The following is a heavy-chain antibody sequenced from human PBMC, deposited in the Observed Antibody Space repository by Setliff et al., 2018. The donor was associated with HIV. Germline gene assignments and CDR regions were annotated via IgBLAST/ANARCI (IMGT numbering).Heavy chain of an antibody. Sequence: PSETLSLTCTVSGGSISSSSYYWSWIRQPPGKGLEWIGEINHSGSTNYNPSLKSRVTISVDTSKNQFSLKLSSVTAADTAVYYCARGRITMVRGVIMRGYYYYYMDVWGKGTTVTVSS. V-gene: IGHV4-39*07. CDR3: ARGRITMVRGVIMRGYYYYYMDV. D-gene: IGHD3-10*01. J-gene: IGHJ6*03. CDR1: GGSISSSSYY. CDR2: INHSGST.